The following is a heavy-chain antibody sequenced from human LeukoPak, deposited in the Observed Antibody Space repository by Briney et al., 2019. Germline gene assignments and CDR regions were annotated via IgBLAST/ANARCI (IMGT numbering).Heavy chain of an antibody. J-gene: IGHJ4*02. V-gene: IGHV3-53*01. CDR1: GFTVSSNY. CDR3: ARDDGYCSGGSYYYFDY. Sequence: PGGSLRLSCAASGFTVSSNYMSWVRQAPGKGLEWVSVIYSGGSTYYADSVKGRFTISRDNSKNTLYLQMNSLRAEDTAVYYCARDDGYCSGGSYYYFDYWGQGTLVTVSS. CDR2: IYSGGST. D-gene: IGHD2-15*01.